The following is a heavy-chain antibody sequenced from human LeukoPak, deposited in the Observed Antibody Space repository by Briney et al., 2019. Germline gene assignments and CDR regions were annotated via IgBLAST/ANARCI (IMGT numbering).Heavy chain of an antibody. D-gene: IGHD6-13*01. CDR1: GFTFRNYV. CDR2: VSDSGST. Sequence: GGSLRLSCAASGFTFRNYVMSWVRQAPGEGLEWGSSVSDSGSTYYADSVKGRFTISRDNSKNTLYLQMNSLRAEDTAVYYCAKDRIPAAIWYYFDYWGQGTLVTVSS. CDR3: AKDRIPAAIWYYFDY. J-gene: IGHJ4*02. V-gene: IGHV3-23*01.